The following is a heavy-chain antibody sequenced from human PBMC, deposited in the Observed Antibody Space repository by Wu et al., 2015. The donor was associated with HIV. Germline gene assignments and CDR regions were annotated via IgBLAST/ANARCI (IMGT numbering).Heavy chain of an antibody. CDR2: MNPNSGNT. Sequence: QVQLVQSGAEVKKPGASVKVSCKASGYTFTSYDINWVRQATGQGLEWMGWMNPNSGNTGYAQKFQGRVTMTRNTSISTAYMELSSLRSEDTAVYYCASPAGGSGSYYISYYYYYGLDVWGQGTTVHRLL. CDR3: ASPAGGSGSYYISYYYYYGLDV. V-gene: IGHV1-8*01. CDR1: GYTFTSYD. D-gene: IGHD3-10*01. J-gene: IGHJ6*02.